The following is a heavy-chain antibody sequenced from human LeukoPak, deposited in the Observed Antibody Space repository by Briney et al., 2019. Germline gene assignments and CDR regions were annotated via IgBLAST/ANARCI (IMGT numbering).Heavy chain of an antibody. Sequence: GGSLRLSCAASGFTFSSYAMSWVRQAPGKGLEWVSAISGSGGSTYYADSVKGRFTISRDNSKNTLYLQMNSLRAEDTAVYYCAKDPSRLNWIINWFDPWGPGTLVTVSS. CDR1: GFTFSSYA. V-gene: IGHV3-23*01. D-gene: IGHD1-20*01. CDR3: AKDPSRLNWIINWFDP. CDR2: ISGSGGST. J-gene: IGHJ5*02.